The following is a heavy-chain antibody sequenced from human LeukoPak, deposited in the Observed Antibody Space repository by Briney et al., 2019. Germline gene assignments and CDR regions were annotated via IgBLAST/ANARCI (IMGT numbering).Heavy chain of an antibody. Sequence: PGGSLRLSCAASGFIFNTYGVHWVRLAPGKGLEWVAVVSYDGNSKYYADSVKGRFTVSRDNSKNTLYLQMSRLTAEDTAVYYCARGPVGATNAFHIWGQGTLVTVSS. V-gene: IGHV3-30*03. CDR2: VSYDGNSK. CDR1: GFIFNTYG. J-gene: IGHJ3*02. CDR3: ARGPVGATNAFHI. D-gene: IGHD1-26*01.